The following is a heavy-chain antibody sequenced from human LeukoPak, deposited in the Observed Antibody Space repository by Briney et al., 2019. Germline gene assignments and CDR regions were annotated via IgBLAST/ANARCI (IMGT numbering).Heavy chain of an antibody. CDR2: ISSTSSSV. D-gene: IGHD3-10*01. CDR1: GFTFSTST. Sequence: GGSLRLSCAASGFTFSTSTMNWVRQAPGKGLEWVSSISSTSSSVHYADSAKGRFTISRDNAKNSLYLQMNSLRAEDTAVYYCARDRGSQDYWGQGTLVTVSS. CDR3: ARDRGSQDY. J-gene: IGHJ4*02. V-gene: IGHV3-21*04.